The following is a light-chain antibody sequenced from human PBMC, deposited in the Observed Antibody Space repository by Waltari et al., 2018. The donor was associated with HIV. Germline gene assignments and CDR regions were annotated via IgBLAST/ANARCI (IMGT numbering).Light chain of an antibody. CDR3: QQSYSGLT. V-gene: IGKV1-39*01. J-gene: IGKJ3*01. CDR1: QTISIY. CDR2: DAS. Sequence: DIQMTQSPSSLSASLGDRVTVTCRASQTISIYLNWYQQKPGRAPNLLIYDASSLPSGVPSRFSGSGSGTDFNLTIESLEVEDFAAYYCQQSYSGLTFGPGTKV.